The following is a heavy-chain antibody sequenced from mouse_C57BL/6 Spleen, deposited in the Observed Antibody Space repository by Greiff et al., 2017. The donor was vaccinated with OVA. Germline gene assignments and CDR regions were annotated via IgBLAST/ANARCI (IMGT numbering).Heavy chain of an antibody. CDR3: GGHYYGSRYFDV. CDR1: GFSFNTYA. CDR2: IRRKSNNYAT. D-gene: IGHD1-1*01. Sequence: EVKLVESGGGLVQPKGSLKLSCAASGFSFNTYAMNWVRQAPGQGLEWVARIRRKSNNYATSSADSVKDRFTISRDDSESMLYLQMNNMKTEDTAMYYCGGHYYGSRYFDVWGTGTTVTVSS. J-gene: IGHJ1*03. V-gene: IGHV10-1*01.